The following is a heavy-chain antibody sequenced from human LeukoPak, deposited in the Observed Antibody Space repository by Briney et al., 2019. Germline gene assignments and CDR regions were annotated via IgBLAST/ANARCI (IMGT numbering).Heavy chain of an antibody. CDR2: IRYDGSNK. D-gene: IGHD3-22*01. CDR1: GFTFRSYG. J-gene: IGHJ4*02. Sequence: TGGSLRLSCAASGFTFRSYGMHWVRQAPGKGLEWVAFIRYDGSNKYYADSVKGRFTISRDNSKNTLYLQMNRLRAEDTAVYYCAKASYYYYDSSGYFDYWGQGTLVTVSS. V-gene: IGHV3-30*02. CDR3: AKASYYYYDSSGYFDY.